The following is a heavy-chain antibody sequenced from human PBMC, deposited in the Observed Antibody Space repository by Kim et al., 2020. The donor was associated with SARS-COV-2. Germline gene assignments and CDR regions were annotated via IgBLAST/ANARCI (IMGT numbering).Heavy chain of an antibody. J-gene: IGHJ4*02. V-gene: IGHV4-34*01. D-gene: IGHD6-19*01. CDR2: INHSGNT. CDR1: GGSFSGYY. Sequence: SETLSLTCAVYGGSFSGYYWSWIRQPPGKGLEWIGEINHSGNTNYNPSLKSRVTISVNTSKNQSSLKLSSVTAADTAVNYCASLGARSSGTIDYWGQGT. CDR3: ASLGARSSGTIDY.